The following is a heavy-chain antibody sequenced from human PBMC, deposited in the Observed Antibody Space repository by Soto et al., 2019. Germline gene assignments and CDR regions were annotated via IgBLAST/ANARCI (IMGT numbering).Heavy chain of an antibody. V-gene: IGHV4-4*02. CDR2: IYHSGIT. J-gene: IGHJ4*02. CDR3: ARNVRYYIDY. Sequence: QVLLQESGPGLVKPSGTLSLTCAVSGGSISSGNWWSWVRQSPGKELEWIGEIYHSGITNYNPSLKSRVTISVDHSENQLSLSLNSVTAADTAVYYCARNVRYYIDYWGQGTLVTVSS. CDR1: GGSISSGNW.